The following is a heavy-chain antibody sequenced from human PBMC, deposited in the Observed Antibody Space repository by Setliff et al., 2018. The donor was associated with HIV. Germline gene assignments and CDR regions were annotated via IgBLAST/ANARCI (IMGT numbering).Heavy chain of an antibody. Sequence: SETLSLTCTVSGVSMSSSSYYWGWIRQPPGKGLEYIGSLSYDGSTYYHPSLKSRVSISVDTSKNQFSLRLSFVTASDTAVYYCAREGRGDPSLATTRLDYWGQGKLVTVSS. CDR1: GVSMSSSSYY. J-gene: IGHJ4*02. CDR3: AREGRGDPSLATTRLDY. CDR2: LSYDGST. D-gene: IGHD1-1*01. V-gene: IGHV4-39*02.